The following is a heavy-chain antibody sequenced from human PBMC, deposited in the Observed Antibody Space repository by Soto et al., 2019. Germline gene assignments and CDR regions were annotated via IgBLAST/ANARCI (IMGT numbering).Heavy chain of an antibody. V-gene: IGHV4-34*01. CDR3: ARRPGYYYGSGSYYNLIAPNWFDP. CDR1: GGSFSGYY. CDR2: INHSGST. D-gene: IGHD3-10*01. J-gene: IGHJ5*02. Sequence: SETLSLTCAVYGGSFSGYYWSWIRQPPGKGLEWIGEINHSGSTNYNPSLKSRVTISVDTSKNQFSLKLSSVTAADTAVYYCARRPGYYYGSGSYYNLIAPNWFDPWGQGTLVTVSS.